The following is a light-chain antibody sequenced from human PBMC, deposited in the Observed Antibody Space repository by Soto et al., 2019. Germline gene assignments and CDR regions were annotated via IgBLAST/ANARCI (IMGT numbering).Light chain of an antibody. CDR3: QQYNGYSTWT. V-gene: IGKV1-5*01. CDR2: DAS. J-gene: IGKJ1*01. Sequence: DIQVTQSPSSLSASVGDRVTVTCRASQSISSWLAWYQKKPGKAPKVLIGDASTLQRGVPSRFSGSGFGTEFTLTISSLQPDDFATYYCQQYNGYSTWTFGQGTKVDIK. CDR1: QSISSW.